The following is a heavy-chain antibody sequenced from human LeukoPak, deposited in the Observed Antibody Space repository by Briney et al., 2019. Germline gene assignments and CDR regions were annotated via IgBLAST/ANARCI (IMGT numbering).Heavy chain of an antibody. CDR3: ARLLSDYFDS. CDR1: GGSIGDYY. Sequence: PSETLSLTCTVSGGSIGDYYWSWIREPPGKGLEWIGYLYYSRNTNYSPSLKSRVTISVDTSKNQFSLKLTSVTAADTAVYYCARLLSDYFDSWGQGTLVTVSS. J-gene: IGHJ4*02. D-gene: IGHD3-10*01. CDR2: LYYSRNT. V-gene: IGHV4-59*08.